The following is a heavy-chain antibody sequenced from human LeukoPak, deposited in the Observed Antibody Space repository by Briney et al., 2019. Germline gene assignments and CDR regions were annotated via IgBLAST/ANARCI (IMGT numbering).Heavy chain of an antibody. CDR1: GFTFSSYG. Sequence: GGSLRLSCAASGFTFSSYGMHWVRQAPGKGLEWVAVISYDGSNKYYADSVKGRFTISRDNSKNTLYLQMNSLRAEDTAVYYCAKAGPYYYYYGMDVWGQGTTVTVSS. V-gene: IGHV3-30*18. J-gene: IGHJ6*02. CDR3: AKAGPYYYYYGMDV. CDR2: ISYDGSNK.